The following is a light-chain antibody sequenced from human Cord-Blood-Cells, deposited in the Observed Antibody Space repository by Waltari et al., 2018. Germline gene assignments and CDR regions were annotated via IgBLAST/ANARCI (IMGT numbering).Light chain of an antibody. CDR1: SSDDRGYNF. J-gene: IGLJ2*01. CDR3: SSYTSSSDHVV. Sequence: QSALTQPASVSGSPGQSITISCTGPSSDDRGYNFVSWYQQHPGKAPKLMIYDVSNPPSGVSIRFSGSKSGNTASLTISGLKAEDEADYYCSSYTSSSDHVVFGGGTKLTVL. V-gene: IGLV2-14*01. CDR2: DVS.